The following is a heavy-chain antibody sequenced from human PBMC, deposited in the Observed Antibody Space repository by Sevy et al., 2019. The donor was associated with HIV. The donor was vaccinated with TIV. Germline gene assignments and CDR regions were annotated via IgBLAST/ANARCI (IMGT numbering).Heavy chain of an antibody. D-gene: IGHD2-15*01. CDR2: IIPIFGTA. V-gene: IGHV1-69*13. Sequence: ASVKVSCKASGGTFSSYAISWVRQAPGQGLEWMGGIIPIFGTANYAQKFQSRVTITADESTSTAYMELSSLRSEDTAVYYCARDYPTEYCSGGSCSYGMDVWGQGTTVTVSS. J-gene: IGHJ6*02. CDR3: ARDYPTEYCSGGSCSYGMDV. CDR1: GGTFSSYA.